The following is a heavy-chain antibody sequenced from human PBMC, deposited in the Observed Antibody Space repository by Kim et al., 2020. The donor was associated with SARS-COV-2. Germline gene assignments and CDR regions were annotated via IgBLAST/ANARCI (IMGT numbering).Heavy chain of an antibody. CDR2: VSANGYTT. D-gene: IGHD1-26*01. V-gene: IGHV3-23*01. CDR1: GFTFTNYA. CDR3: AKRGGPRGSNSGYYFDY. Sequence: GGSLRLSCAASGFTFTNYAMNWVRQSPGKGLEWFSTVSANGYTTYYADSSKGPFTISRDNSKNTLYLQMNSLRAEDTAVYYCAKRGGPRGSNSGYYFDY. J-gene: IGHJ4*01.